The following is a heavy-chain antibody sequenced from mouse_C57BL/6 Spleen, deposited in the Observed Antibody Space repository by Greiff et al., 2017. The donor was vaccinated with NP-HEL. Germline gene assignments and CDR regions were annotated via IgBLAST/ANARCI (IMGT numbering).Heavy chain of an antibody. CDR3: ARDYYGSSSPYFDY. J-gene: IGHJ2*01. CDR1: GYTFTGYW. Sequence: QVQLQQSGAELMKPGASVKLSCKATGYTFTGYWIEWVKQRPGHGLEWIGEILPGSGSTNSNEKFKGKATFTADTSSNTAYMQLSSLTTEDSAIYYCARDYYGSSSPYFDYWGQGTTLTFSS. V-gene: IGHV1-9*01. CDR2: ILPGSGST. D-gene: IGHD1-1*01.